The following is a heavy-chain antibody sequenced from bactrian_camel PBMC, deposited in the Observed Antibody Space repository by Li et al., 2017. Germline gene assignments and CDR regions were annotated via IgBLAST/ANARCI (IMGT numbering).Heavy chain of an antibody. CDR3: AADRISRRCSGAAFAPYD. D-gene: IGHD3*01. J-gene: IGHJ4*01. CDR2: LSIGGGAT. CDR1: GYGGSTGC. Sequence: HVQLVESGGGSVQAGGSLRLSCAVSGYGGSTGCLGWFRQLPGQEREGVASLSIGGGATQYADSVKGRFTISRDGMQNSVNLEMTNLKTEDTAVYLCAADRISRRCSGAAFAPYDWGQGTQVTVS. V-gene: IGHV3S1*01.